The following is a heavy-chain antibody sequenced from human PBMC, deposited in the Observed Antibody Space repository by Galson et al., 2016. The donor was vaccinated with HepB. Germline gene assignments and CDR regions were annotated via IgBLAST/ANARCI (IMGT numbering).Heavy chain of an antibody. CDR1: GFAFRTYS. CDR3: ARDNFYGSGTYPPYYYYMDV. J-gene: IGHJ6*03. D-gene: IGHD3-10*01. CDR2: IYTGGST. Sequence: SLRLSCAASGFAFRTYSMNWVRQTPGKGLEWVSVIYTGGSTYYGDSVKGRFTISRDNSKNTLYLQMNSLRAEDTAVYYCARDNFYGSGTYPPYYYYMDVWGKGTTVTVSS. V-gene: IGHV3-53*01.